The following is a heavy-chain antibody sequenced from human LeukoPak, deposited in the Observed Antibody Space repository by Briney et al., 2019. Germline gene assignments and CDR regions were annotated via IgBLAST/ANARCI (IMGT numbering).Heavy chain of an antibody. Sequence: GGSLRLSCAASGFTVSSNYMSCVRQAPGKGLEWVSVIYSGGSTYYADSVKGRVTISRDNSKNTLYLQMNSLRAEDTAVYYCARGYYYYYYMDVWGKGTTVTVSS. CDR2: IYSGGST. J-gene: IGHJ6*03. CDR1: GFTVSSNY. CDR3: ARGYYYYYYMDV. V-gene: IGHV3-53*01.